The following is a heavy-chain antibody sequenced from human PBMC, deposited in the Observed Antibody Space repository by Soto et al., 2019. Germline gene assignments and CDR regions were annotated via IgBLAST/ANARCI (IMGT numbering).Heavy chain of an antibody. CDR3: ASGGHVVVVTAALDY. CDR1: GDTFTEYY. D-gene: IGHD2-21*02. CDR2: VNPSGGHT. J-gene: IGHJ4*02. V-gene: IGHV1-46*01. Sequence: QVQLMQSGAEVKKPGASVKVSCKASGDTFTEYYIHWVRQAPGQGLEWMGTVNPSGGHTTYAQHFLGRVTMTRDTSTSTLYMELTSLTSEETAVYYCASGGHVVVVTAALDYWGQGTLVTVSS.